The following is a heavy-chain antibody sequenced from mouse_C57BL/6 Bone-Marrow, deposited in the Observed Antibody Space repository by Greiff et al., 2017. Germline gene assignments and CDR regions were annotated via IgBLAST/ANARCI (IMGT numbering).Heavy chain of an antibody. J-gene: IGHJ3*01. D-gene: IGHD2-1*01. CDR1: GYTFTSYW. CDR3: ALYYGNWFAY. V-gene: IGHV1-74*01. Sequence: VQLQQPGAELVKPGASVKVSCKASGYTFTSYWMHWVQQRPGQGLEWIGRIHPSDSDTNYNQKFKGQDTLTVDKAASTAYMQLSSLTSEDSGVYYCALYYGNWFAYWGKGTMGTVSA. CDR2: IHPSDSDT.